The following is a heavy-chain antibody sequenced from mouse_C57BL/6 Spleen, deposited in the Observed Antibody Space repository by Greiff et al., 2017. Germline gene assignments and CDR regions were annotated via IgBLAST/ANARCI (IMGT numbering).Heavy chain of an antibody. CDR1: GYTFTDYE. Sequence: QVQLKESGAELVRPGASVTLSCKASGYTFTDYEMHWVKQTPVHGLEWIGAIDPETGGTAYNQKFKGKAILTADKSSSTAYMELRSLTSEDSAVYYCTRHGSIHFDYWGQGTTLTVSS. CDR2: IDPETGGT. V-gene: IGHV1-15*01. CDR3: TRHGSIHFDY. D-gene: IGHD1-1*01. J-gene: IGHJ2*01.